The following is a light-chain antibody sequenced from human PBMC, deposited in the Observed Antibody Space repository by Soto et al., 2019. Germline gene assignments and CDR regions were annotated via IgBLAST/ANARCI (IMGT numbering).Light chain of an antibody. Sequence: QSVLTQSPSASASLGASVKLTCTLSSGHSSYAIAWHQQQPEKGPRYLMKLNSDGSHSKGDGIPDRFSGSSSGAERYLTISSLQSEDEAAYYCQTWGTVVFGGGTKLTVL. CDR2: LNSDGSH. CDR1: SGHSSYA. J-gene: IGLJ2*01. V-gene: IGLV4-69*01. CDR3: QTWGTVV.